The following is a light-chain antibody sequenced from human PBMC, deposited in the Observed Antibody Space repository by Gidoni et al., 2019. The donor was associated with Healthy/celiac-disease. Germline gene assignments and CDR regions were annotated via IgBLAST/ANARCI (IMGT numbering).Light chain of an antibody. CDR1: QSVSSSY. V-gene: IGKV3-20*01. CDR2: GAS. J-gene: IGKJ1*01. Sequence: IVLTPSPRTLSLSPGERATLPCRASQSVSSSYLAWYQQKPGQAPRLLIYGASSRATGIPDRFSGSGSGTDFTLTISRLEPEDFAVYYCQQYGSSTWTFGQGTKVEIK. CDR3: QQYGSSTWT.